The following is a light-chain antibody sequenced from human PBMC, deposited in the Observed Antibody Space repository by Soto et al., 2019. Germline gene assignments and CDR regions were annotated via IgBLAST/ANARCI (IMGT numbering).Light chain of an antibody. V-gene: IGKV3-20*01. CDR1: QTVSPY. CDR3: QQYGSSPWT. J-gene: IGKJ1*01. Sequence: EVVLTQSPGTLSLSPGGRASLFCRASQTVSPYLAWYQQKPGQAPRLLIYGASTRATGVPARFSGSGSGTEFTLTIASLQSEDFAVYYCQQYGSSPWTFGQGTKVDIK. CDR2: GAS.